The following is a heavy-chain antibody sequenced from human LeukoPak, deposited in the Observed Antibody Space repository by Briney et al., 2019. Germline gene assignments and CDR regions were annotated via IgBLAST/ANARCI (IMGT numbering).Heavy chain of an antibody. CDR2: FDPEDGET. CDR1: GYTFTGYY. Sequence: ASVKVSCKASGYTFTGYYMHWVRQAPGQGLEWMGGFDPEDGETIYAQKFQGRVTMTEDTSTDTAYMELSSLRSEDTAVYYCATARRDIVVVPAAETYFDYWGQGTLVTVSS. D-gene: IGHD2-2*01. V-gene: IGHV1-24*01. J-gene: IGHJ4*02. CDR3: ATARRDIVVVPAAETYFDY.